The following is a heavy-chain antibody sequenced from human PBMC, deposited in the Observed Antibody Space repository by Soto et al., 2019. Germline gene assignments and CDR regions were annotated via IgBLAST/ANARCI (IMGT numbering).Heavy chain of an antibody. Sequence: QVQLVESGGGVVQPGRSLRLSCAASGFTLSTYAMNWVRQAPGKGLEWVAVISYDGSNKYYADSVKGRFTISRDISKNTLSLQMNSLRAEDTAVYCCAREQYYFDYWGQGALVTVSS. CDR2: ISYDGSNK. V-gene: IGHV3-30-3*01. CDR3: AREQYYFDY. J-gene: IGHJ4*02. CDR1: GFTLSTYA.